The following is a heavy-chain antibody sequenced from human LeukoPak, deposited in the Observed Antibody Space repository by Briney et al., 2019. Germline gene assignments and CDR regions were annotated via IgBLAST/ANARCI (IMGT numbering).Heavy chain of an antibody. D-gene: IGHD3-16*01. CDR3: ASAPRQGSIGGLDY. CDR2: IYYTGTT. J-gene: IGHJ4*02. Sequence: SVTLSLTCSVSGASISSSTYYWGWIRQPPGKGLEWIGAIYYTGTTYYNPSLRSRVTISVDTSKNHFSLKLSSVTAADTALYYCASAPRQGSIGGLDYWGQGTLVTV. CDR1: GASISSSTYY. V-gene: IGHV4-39*02.